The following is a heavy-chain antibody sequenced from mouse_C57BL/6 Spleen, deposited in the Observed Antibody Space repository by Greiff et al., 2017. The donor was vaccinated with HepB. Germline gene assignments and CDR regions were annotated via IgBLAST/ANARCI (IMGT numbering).Heavy chain of an antibody. Sequence: EVQLVESGPGMVKPSQSLSLTCTVTGYSITSGYYWHWIRHFPGNKLEWMGYISYSGSTNYNPSLKSRISITHDTSKNHFFLKLNSVTTEDTATYYCARGGEYYAMDYWGQGTSVTVSS. CDR2: ISYSGST. J-gene: IGHJ4*01. CDR3: ARGGEYYAMDY. V-gene: IGHV3-1*01. CDR1: GYSITSGYY.